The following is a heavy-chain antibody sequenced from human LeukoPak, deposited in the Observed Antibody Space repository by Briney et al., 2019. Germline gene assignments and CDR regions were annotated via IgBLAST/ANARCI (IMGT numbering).Heavy chain of an antibody. D-gene: IGHD3-3*01. J-gene: IGHJ4*02. V-gene: IGHV4-59*01. CDR3: ARTYYDFWSGQRYYFDY. CDR2: IYYSGST. CDR1: GGSISSYY. Sequence: SETLSLTCTVSGGSISSYYWSWIRQPPGKGLEWIGYIYYSGSTNYNPSLKSRVTISVDTSKNQFSLKLSSVTAADTAVYYCARTYYDFWSGQRYYFDYWGQGTLVTVSS.